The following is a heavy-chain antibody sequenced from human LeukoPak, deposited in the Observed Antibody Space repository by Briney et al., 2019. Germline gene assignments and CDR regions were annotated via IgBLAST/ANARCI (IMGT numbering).Heavy chain of an antibody. CDR2: INHSGST. D-gene: IGHD2/OR15-2a*01. CDR1: GGSFSGYY. CDR3: ASESMNWFDP. V-gene: IGHV4-34*01. Sequence: SETLSLTCTVYGGSFSGYYWSWIRQPPGNGLEWIGEINHSGSTNYNPTPKSRVTISVDTSKNQFCLKLTAVTAAYSGVYYCASESMNWFDPWGQGTLVTVSS. J-gene: IGHJ5*02.